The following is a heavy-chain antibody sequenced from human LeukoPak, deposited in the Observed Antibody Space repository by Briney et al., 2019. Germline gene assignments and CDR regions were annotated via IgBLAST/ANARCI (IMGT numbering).Heavy chain of an antibody. J-gene: IGHJ6*02. D-gene: IGHD6-19*01. CDR1: GFTVSSNY. CDR2: IYSGGST. V-gene: IGHV3-53*04. Sequence: PGGSLRLSCAASGFTVSSNYMSWVRQAPGRGLEWVSVIYSGGSTYYADSVKGRFTISRHNSKNTLYLQMNSLRAEDTAVYYCARLYSSGWRDYYYGMDVWGQGTTVTVSS. CDR3: ARLYSSGWRDYYYGMDV.